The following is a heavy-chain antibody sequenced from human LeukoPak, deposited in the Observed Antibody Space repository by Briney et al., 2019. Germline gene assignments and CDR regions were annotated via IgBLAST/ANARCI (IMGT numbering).Heavy chain of an antibody. J-gene: IGHJ4*02. V-gene: IGHV1-46*01. CDR3: ARDQEGFDY. CDR1: GYTFTSYY. CDR2: INPSGGST. Sequence: ASVKVSFKASGYTFTSYYMHWVRQAPGQGLEWMGIINPSGGSTSYAQKFQGRVTVTRDTSTSTVHMELSGLRSEDTAVYYCARDQEGFDYWGQGTLVTVSS.